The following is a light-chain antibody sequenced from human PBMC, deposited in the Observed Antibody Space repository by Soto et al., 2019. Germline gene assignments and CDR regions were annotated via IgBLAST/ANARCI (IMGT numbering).Light chain of an antibody. CDR1: GSNVGASYD. J-gene: IGLJ1*01. V-gene: IGLV1-40*01. CDR2: KNN. CDR3: SSYTSSSTAFV. Sequence: QSVLTQPPSVSGAPGQTITMSCTGSGSNVGASYDVHWYQVLPGAGPRLLIYKNNNRPSGVPDRFSGSKSGTSASLAITGLRAEDEADYYCSSYTSSSTAFVFGTGTKLTVL.